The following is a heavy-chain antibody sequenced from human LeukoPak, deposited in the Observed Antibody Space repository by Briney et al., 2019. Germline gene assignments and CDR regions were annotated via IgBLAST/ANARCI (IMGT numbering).Heavy chain of an antibody. V-gene: IGHV1-69*04. D-gene: IGHD6-13*01. J-gene: IGHJ3*02. CDR2: IIPILGIA. Sequence: SVKVSCKASGGTFSSYAISWVRQAPGQGLEWMGRIIPILGIANYAQKFQGRVTITADKSTSTAYMELSSLRSEDTAVYYCARDQPQKVDIYQIAAQGFNVFDIWGQGTMVTVSS. CDR1: GGTFSSYA. CDR3: ARDQPQKVDIYQIAAQGFNVFDI.